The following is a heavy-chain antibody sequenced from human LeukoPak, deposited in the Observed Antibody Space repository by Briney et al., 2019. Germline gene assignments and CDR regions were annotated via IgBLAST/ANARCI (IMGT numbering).Heavy chain of an antibody. J-gene: IGHJ4*02. D-gene: IGHD3-22*01. CDR1: GGSISSNSYY. Sequence: SETLSLTCTVSGGSISSNSYYWGWIRQPPGKGLEWIGSIYYGGSTHYNPSLKSRVTMSVDTSKNQFSLMLSSVTAADTAVYYCARGYDSSAYYPFNYWGQGTLVTVSS. CDR3: ARGYDSSAYYPFNY. CDR2: IYYGGST. V-gene: IGHV4-39*07.